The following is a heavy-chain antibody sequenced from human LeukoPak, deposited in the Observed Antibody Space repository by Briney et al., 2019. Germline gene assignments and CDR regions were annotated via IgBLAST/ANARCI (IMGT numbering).Heavy chain of an antibody. D-gene: IGHD3-10*01. V-gene: IGHV1-46*01. CDR2: INPSGGST. CDR3: ARDVVRTMVRGFAYYGMDV. J-gene: IGHJ6*02. Sequence: GGSLRLSCAASGYTFTSYYMHWVRQAPGQGLEWMGIINPSGGSTSYAQKFQGRVTMTRDTSTSTVYMELSSLRSEDTAVYYCARDVVRTMVRGFAYYGMDVWGQGTTVTVSS. CDR1: GYTFTSYY.